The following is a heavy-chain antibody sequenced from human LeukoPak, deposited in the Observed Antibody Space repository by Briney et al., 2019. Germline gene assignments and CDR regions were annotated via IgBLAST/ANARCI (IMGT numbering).Heavy chain of an antibody. V-gene: IGHV1-2*02. CDR2: INPNSGGT. J-gene: IGHJ3*02. CDR1: GYTFTGYY. Sequence: ASVKVSCKASGYTFTGYYMHWVRQAPGHGLEWMGWINPNSGGTNYAQKFQGRVTMTRDTSISTAYMELSRLRSDDTAVYYCARERDEEALGAFDNWGQGTMVTVSS. D-gene: IGHD7-27*01. CDR3: ARERDEEALGAFDN.